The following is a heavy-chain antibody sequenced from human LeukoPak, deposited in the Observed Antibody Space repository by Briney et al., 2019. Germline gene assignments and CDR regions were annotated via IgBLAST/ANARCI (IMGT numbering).Heavy chain of an antibody. CDR3: ASYAAAGPGFDY. CDR2: ISAYNGNT. Sequence: ASVKVSCKASGYTFTSYGISWARQAPGQGLEWMGWISAYNGNTNYAQKLQGRVTMTTDTSTSTAYMELRSLRSDDTAVYYCASYAAAGPGFDYWGQGALVTVSS. D-gene: IGHD6-13*01. V-gene: IGHV1-18*01. J-gene: IGHJ4*02. CDR1: GYTFTSYG.